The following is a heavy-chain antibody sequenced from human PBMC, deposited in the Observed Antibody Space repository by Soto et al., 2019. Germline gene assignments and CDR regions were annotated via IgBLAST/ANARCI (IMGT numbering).Heavy chain of an antibody. CDR3: AGVASFRGMDV. V-gene: IGHV6-1*01. CDR1: VNIVSSNSAA. D-gene: IGHD2-21*01. J-gene: IGHJ6*02. Sequence: SQTLSLTCVISVNIVSSNSAAGTWIRQSPSRGLEWLGRTYYRSKWYNDYAVSVKSRITINPDTSKNQFSLHLDSVIPEDTAVYYCAGVASFRGMDVWGQGTPVTVSS. CDR2: TYYRSKWYN.